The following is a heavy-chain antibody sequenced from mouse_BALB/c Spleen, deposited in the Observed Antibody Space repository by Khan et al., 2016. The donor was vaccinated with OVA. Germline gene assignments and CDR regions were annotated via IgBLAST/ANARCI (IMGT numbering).Heavy chain of an antibody. CDR1: GFNIKDTY. D-gene: IGHD4-1*01. V-gene: IGHV14-3*02. Sequence: VQLKESGAELVKPGASVKLSCTASGFNIKDTYMHWVKQRPEQGLEWIGRIDPANGNTKYDPKFQDKATITADTSSNTAYLQLSILTSEDTAVYYCARDYWDVFAYWGQGTLVTGSA. CDR2: IDPANGNT. CDR3: ARDYWDVFAY. J-gene: IGHJ3*01.